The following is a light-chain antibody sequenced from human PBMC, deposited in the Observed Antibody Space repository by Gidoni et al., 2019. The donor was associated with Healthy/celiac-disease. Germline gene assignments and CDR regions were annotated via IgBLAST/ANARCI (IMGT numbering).Light chain of an antibody. CDR1: QSVSSN. Sequence: EIVMKQAPATLSVSPGERATLSCRASQSVSSNLAWYQQKPGQAPRLPIYGASTRATGIPASFSGSGSGTEFTLTISSLQSEDFAVYYCQQYNNWPPMITFGQGTRLEIK. CDR3: QQYNNWPPMIT. V-gene: IGKV3-15*01. CDR2: GAS. J-gene: IGKJ5*01.